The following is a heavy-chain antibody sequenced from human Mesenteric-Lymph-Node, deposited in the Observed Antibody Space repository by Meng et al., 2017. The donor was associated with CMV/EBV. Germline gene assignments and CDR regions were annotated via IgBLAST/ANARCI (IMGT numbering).Heavy chain of an antibody. Sequence: SGYTFNGYYMHWVRQAPGHGLEWMGTINPSGGSTSYAQKSQGRVTMTRDTSTSTVYMELSSLRSEDTAVYYCARDYCSSTSCVFDYWGQGTLVTVSS. CDR2: INPSGGST. J-gene: IGHJ4*02. CDR1: GYTFNGYY. V-gene: IGHV1-46*02. CDR3: ARDYCSSTSCVFDY. D-gene: IGHD2-2*01.